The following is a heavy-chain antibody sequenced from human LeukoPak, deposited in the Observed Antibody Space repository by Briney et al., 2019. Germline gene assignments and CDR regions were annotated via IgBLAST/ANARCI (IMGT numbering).Heavy chain of an antibody. J-gene: IGHJ4*02. CDR2: NYYSGST. Sequence: SETLSLTCTVSGGSISSSSYYWGWIRQPPGKGLERIGSNYYSGSTYYNPSLKSRVTISVDTSKNQFSLKLSSVTAADTAVYYCARIVGASFYFDYWGQGTLVTVSS. CDR1: GGSISSSSYY. V-gene: IGHV4-39*01. D-gene: IGHD1-26*01. CDR3: ARIVGASFYFDY.